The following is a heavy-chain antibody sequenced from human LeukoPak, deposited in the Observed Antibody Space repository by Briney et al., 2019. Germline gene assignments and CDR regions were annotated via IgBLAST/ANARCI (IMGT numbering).Heavy chain of an antibody. CDR3: AKLGGSYYRLFSFDD. V-gene: IGHV3-23*01. J-gene: IGHJ4*02. Sequence: GGSLRLSCAASGFTFSSYAMGWVRQAPGKGLEWVSAISGSGGSTYYADSVKGRFTISRDSSNNILSLQMNTLRAEDTALDYCAKLGGSYYRLFSFDDWGQGTLVTVSS. CDR1: GFTFSSYA. CDR2: ISGSGGST. D-gene: IGHD1-26*01.